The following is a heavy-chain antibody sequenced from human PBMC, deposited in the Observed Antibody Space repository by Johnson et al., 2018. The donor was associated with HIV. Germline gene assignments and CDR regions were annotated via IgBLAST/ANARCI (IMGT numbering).Heavy chain of an antibody. CDR3: AKDGNYYDRSGYRVDAFDV. J-gene: IGHJ3*01. D-gene: IGHD3-22*01. CDR1: GFTFSSYW. Sequence: VQLVESGGGLVQPGGSLRLSCAASGFTFSSYWMSWVRQAPGKGLEWVSAISGRGGSTYYADSVKGRFTISRDNSKNTLYLQMNSLRAEDTALYYCAKDGNYYDRSGYRVDAFDVWGQGTMVTVSS. CDR2: ISGRGGST. V-gene: IGHV3-23*04.